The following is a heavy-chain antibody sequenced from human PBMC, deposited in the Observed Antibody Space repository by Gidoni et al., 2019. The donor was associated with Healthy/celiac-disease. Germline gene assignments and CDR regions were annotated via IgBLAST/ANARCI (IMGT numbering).Heavy chain of an antibody. CDR1: GFSLSTSGVG. Sequence: QITLKESGPPLVKPTQTLTLTCTFPGFSLSTSGVGVGWIRQTQGTALEWLALIYWNDDKRYSPSLKSRLTITKDTSKNQVVLTMTNMDPVDTATYYCAHRVEGFDPWGQGTLVTVSS. CDR3: AHRVEGFDP. D-gene: IGHD2-15*01. V-gene: IGHV2-5*01. J-gene: IGHJ5*02. CDR2: IYWNDDK.